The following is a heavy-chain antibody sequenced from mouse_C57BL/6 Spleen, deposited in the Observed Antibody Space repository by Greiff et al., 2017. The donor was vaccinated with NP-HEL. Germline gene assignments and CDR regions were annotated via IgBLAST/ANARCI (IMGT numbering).Heavy chain of an antibody. CDR3: AREKYDGLDY. CDR1: GYTFTSYT. D-gene: IGHD2-3*01. CDR2: INPSSGYT. J-gene: IGHJ2*01. Sequence: QVQLKQSGAELARPGASVKMSCKASGYTFTSYTMHWVKQRPGQGLEWIGYINPSSGYTKYNQKFKDKATLTADKSSSTAYMQLSSLTSEDSAVYYCAREKYDGLDYWGQGTTLTVSS. V-gene: IGHV1-4*01.